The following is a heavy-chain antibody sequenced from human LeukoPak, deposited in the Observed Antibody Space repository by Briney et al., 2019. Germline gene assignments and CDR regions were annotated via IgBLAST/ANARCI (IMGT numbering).Heavy chain of an antibody. CDR1: GFTFSDSY. D-gene: IGHD4-17*01. V-gene: IGHV3-11*05. J-gene: IGHJ4*02. Sequence: PGGSLRLSCEASGFTFSDSYMSWIRQAPGKGLEWVSYISSGSYYTYYADSVKGRFTIARDNAKNSLYLQMISLRAEDTAVYYCARDMGGDPIYYFDYWGQGTPVTVSS. CDR2: ISSGSYYT. CDR3: ARDMGGDPIYYFDY.